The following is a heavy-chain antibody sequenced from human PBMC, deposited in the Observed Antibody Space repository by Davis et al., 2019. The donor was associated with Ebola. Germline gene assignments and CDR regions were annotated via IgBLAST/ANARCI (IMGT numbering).Heavy chain of an antibody. Sequence: GESLKISCKASGYSFTNYSIGWVRQMPGKGLEWMGIIFPGDSDTRYGPSFQGQVTISTDKSISIAYLQWSSLKASDSAIYYCARRPGAASDPLDYWGQGTLVTVSS. V-gene: IGHV5-51*01. D-gene: IGHD6-13*01. CDR3: ARRPGAASDPLDY. CDR2: IFPGDSDT. CDR1: GYSFTNYS. J-gene: IGHJ4*02.